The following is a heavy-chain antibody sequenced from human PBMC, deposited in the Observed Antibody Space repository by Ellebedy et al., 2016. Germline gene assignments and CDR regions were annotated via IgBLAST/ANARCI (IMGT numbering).Heavy chain of an antibody. D-gene: IGHD2-15*01. CDR1: GSSFTSYW. V-gene: IGHV5-51*01. CDR2: IYPGDSDT. Sequence: GESLKISCKGSGSSFTSYWIGWVRQMPGKGLEWMGIIYPGDSDTRYSPSFQGQVTISADKSISTAYLQWSSLKASDTAMYYCAEGYCSGGSCGYFDLWGRGTLVTVSS. CDR3: AEGYCSGGSCGYFDL. J-gene: IGHJ2*01.